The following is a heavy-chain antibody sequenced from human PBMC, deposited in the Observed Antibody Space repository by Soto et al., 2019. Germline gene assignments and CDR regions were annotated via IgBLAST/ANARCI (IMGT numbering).Heavy chain of an antibody. Sequence: GALRVSCSASGFTFSSDGMHWVRQAPGKGLEWVAVIWYDGNKKYYGDSVRGRFTISRDNSKKTLYLEMNSLRAEDTAVYYCVVDTSGLLDYWGQGTQVTVYS. V-gene: IGHV3-33*03. CDR3: VVDTSGLLDY. CDR2: IWYDGNKK. CDR1: GFTFSSDG. D-gene: IGHD3-22*01. J-gene: IGHJ4*02.